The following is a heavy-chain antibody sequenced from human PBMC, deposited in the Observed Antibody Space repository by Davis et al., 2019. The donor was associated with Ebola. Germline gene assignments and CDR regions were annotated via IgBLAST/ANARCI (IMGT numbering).Heavy chain of an antibody. V-gene: IGHV4-34*01. D-gene: IGHD2-8*02. CDR1: GGSISSYY. Sequence: SETLSLTCTVSGGSISSYYWSWIRQPPGKGLEWIGEINHSGSTNYNPSLKSRVTISVDTSKNQFSLKLSSVTAADTAVYYCARLRCTGGVCYTGRRWFDPWGQGTLVTVSS. CDR3: ARLRCTGGVCYTGRRWFDP. CDR2: INHSGST. J-gene: IGHJ5*02.